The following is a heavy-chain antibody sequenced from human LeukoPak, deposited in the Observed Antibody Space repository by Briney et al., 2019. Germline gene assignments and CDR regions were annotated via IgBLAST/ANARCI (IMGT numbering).Heavy chain of an antibody. V-gene: IGHV4-30-2*01. CDR2: IYHSGST. J-gene: IGHJ5*02. D-gene: IGHD3-3*01. CDR1: GGSISSGGYS. CDR3: ARLKSGSDNWFDP. Sequence: SETLSLTCAVSGGSISSGGYSWSWIRQPPGKGLEWIGYIYHSGSTYYNPSLKSRATISVDRSKNQFSLKLSSVTAADTAVYYCARLKSGSDNWFDPWGQGTLVTVSS.